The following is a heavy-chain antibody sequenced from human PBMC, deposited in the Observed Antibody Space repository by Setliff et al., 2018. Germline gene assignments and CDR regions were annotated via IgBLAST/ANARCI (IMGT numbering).Heavy chain of an antibody. CDR2: IYTSGST. Sequence: SETLSLTCTVSGGSISNHYWSWIRQPAGKGLEWIGRIYTSGSTNYNPSLKSRVTMSVDTSKNQFSLKLSSVTAADTAVYYCARKGISALSGALDMWGQGTMVTVSS. CDR3: ARKGISALSGALDM. CDR1: GGSISNHY. D-gene: IGHD1-26*01. V-gene: IGHV4-4*07. J-gene: IGHJ3*02.